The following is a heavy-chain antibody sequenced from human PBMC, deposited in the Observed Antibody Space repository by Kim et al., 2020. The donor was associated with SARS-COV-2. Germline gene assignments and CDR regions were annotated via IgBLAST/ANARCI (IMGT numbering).Heavy chain of an antibody. Sequence: GGSLRLSCAASGFTFSSYGMHWVRQAPGKGLEWVAVIWYDGSNKYYADSVKGRFTISRDNSKNTLYLQMNSLRAEDTAVYYCARGSLGSARDAFDIWGQGTMVTVSS. CDR3: ARGSLGSARDAFDI. CDR1: GFTFSSYG. V-gene: IGHV3-33*01. D-gene: IGHD3-10*01. J-gene: IGHJ3*02. CDR2: IWYDGSNK.